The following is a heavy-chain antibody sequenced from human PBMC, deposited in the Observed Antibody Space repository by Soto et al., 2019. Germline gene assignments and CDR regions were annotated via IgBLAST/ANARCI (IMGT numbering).Heavy chain of an antibody. J-gene: IGHJ5*02. CDR2: INPMGGST. CDR3: ARDLAAGDL. CDR1: GYTFINYY. D-gene: IGHD6-13*01. V-gene: IGHV1-46*01. Sequence: GASVKVSCKASGYTFINYYIHWGRQAPGQGLEWMAIINPMGGSTNYAQEFQGRVTLTSDTSTSTVYMELSSLGLEDTALFYCARDLAAGDLWGQGTLVTVSS.